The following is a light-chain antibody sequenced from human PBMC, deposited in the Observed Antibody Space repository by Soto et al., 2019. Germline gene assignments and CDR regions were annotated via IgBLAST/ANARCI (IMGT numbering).Light chain of an antibody. CDR3: HQYNNWPLVT. CDR1: QSVYVK. J-gene: IGKJ1*01. CDR2: GVS. Sequence: ETELTQSPVTLSVSPGERVTLSCRASQSVYVKLAWYQHKPGQSPRLLIYGVSTRATGVPARFSGSGSGTEFNLTISGLQSEDSAVYYCHQYNNWPLVTFGPGTRVEIK. V-gene: IGKV3-15*01.